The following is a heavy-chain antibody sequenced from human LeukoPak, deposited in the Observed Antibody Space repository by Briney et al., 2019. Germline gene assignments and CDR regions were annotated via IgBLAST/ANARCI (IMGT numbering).Heavy chain of an antibody. CDR1: GGSFSSYY. CDR3: ARGREDYSKGFDP. V-gene: IGHV4-34*01. D-gene: IGHD2-15*01. J-gene: IGHJ5*02. Sequence: SETLSLTCAVYGGSFSSYYWSWIRQPPGKGLEWIGEINHSGSTNYNPSLKSRVTISVDTSKNQFSLKLSSVTAADTAVYYCARGREDYSKGFDPWGQGTLVTVSS. CDR2: INHSGST.